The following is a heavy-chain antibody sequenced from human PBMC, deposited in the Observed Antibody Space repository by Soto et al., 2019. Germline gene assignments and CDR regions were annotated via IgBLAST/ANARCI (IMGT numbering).Heavy chain of an antibody. D-gene: IGHD1-7*01. CDR1: GGSIGSGSYS. V-gene: IGHV4-30-2*01. Sequence: QLQLQESGSRLVKPSQTLSLACAVSGGSIGSGSYSWSWIRQRPGKGLEWSGYIYHSGSTYYNPSLRSRVTISVDRSKNQFSLKLSSVTAADTAIYYCARVFSNLWHYFDLWGQGTLVTVS. J-gene: IGHJ4*02. CDR3: ARVFSNLWHYFDL. CDR2: IYHSGST.